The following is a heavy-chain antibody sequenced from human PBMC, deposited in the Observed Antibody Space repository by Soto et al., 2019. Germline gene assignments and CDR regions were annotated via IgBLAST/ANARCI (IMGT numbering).Heavy chain of an antibody. J-gene: IGHJ4*02. CDR1: GGSFSGYY. Sequence: PSETLSLTCAVYGGSFSGYYWSWIRQPPGKGLEWIGEINHSGSTNYNPSLKSRVTISVDTSKNQFSLKLSSVTAADTAVYYCATSFNWNYRYRSFDYWGQGTLVTVSS. V-gene: IGHV4-34*01. D-gene: IGHD1-7*01. CDR3: ATSFNWNYRYRSFDY. CDR2: INHSGST.